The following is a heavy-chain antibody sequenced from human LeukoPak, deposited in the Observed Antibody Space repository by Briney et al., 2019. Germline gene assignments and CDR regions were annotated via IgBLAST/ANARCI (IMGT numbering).Heavy chain of an antibody. CDR1: GGSISSNW. Sequence: SGTLSLTCAVSGGSISSNWWSWVRQPPGKGLEWIGEIDHSGSTNYNPSLKSRVTISVDTSKNQFSLKLGSVTAADTAVYFCARGPYSYDSSGAFDIWGQGTMVTVSS. D-gene: IGHD3-22*01. V-gene: IGHV4-4*02. J-gene: IGHJ3*02. CDR2: IDHSGST. CDR3: ARGPYSYDSSGAFDI.